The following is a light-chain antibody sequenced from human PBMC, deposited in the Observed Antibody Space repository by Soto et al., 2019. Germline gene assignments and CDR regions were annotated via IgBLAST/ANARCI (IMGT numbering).Light chain of an antibody. CDR1: QSVSSGA. CDR2: GAS. Sequence: EIVLTQSPVTLSFSPLXVASLCWXSSQSVSSGAFAWYRQKPGQAPGLLIYGASKRATGTPDRFIGSGSGTDFTLTISSLEPEDFALYYCQQRSNWPRTFGQGTKVDI. V-gene: IGKV3D-20*02. CDR3: QQRSNWPRT. J-gene: IGKJ1*01.